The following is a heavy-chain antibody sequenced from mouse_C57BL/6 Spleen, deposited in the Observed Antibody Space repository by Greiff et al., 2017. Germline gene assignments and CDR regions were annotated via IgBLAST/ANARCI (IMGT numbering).Heavy chain of an antibody. V-gene: IGHV1-55*01. Sequence: QVQLKQPGAELVKPGASVKMSCKASGYTFTSYWLTWVKQRPGQGLEWIGDIYPGSGSTNYNEKFKSKATLTVDTSSSTAYMQLSSLTSEDSAVYYCARWDYYGYDPNYFEYWGQGATLTVSS. CDR2: IYPGSGST. CDR3: ARWDYYGYDPNYFEY. CDR1: GYTFTSYW. D-gene: IGHD2-2*01. J-gene: IGHJ2*01.